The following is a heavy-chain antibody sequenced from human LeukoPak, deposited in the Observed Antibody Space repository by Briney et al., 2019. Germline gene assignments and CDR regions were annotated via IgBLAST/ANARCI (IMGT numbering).Heavy chain of an antibody. CDR2: IKSNPDGGPT. V-gene: IGHV3-15*01. Sequence: GGSLILSCAASGFTFSSYAMSWVRQAPGKGLEWVGRIKSNPDGGPTDYAAPLNGRFIISRDVSINTIYLHMSRLTPDVTVVYYCIRVAAHVAFWGRGTSVTVS. D-gene: IGHD2-15*01. CDR3: IRVAAHVAF. J-gene: IGHJ4*02. CDR1: GFTFSSYA.